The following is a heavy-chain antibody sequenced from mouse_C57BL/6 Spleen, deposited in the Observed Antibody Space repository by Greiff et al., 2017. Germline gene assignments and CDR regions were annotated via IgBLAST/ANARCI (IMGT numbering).Heavy chain of an antibody. V-gene: IGHV1-50*01. CDR3: ATGTGDYYAMDD. CDR2: IDPSDSYT. D-gene: IGHD4-1*01. Sequence: QVQLQQPGAELVKPGASVQLSCKASGYTFTSYWMQWVKQRPGQGLAWIGEIDPSDSYTNYNQKFKGKATLTVDTSSSTAYMQLSSLTSEDSAVYYCATGTGDYYAMDDWGQGTSVTVSS. J-gene: IGHJ4*01. CDR1: GYTFTSYW.